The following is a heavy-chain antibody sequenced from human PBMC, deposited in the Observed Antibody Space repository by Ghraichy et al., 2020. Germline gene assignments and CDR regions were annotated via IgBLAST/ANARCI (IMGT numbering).Heavy chain of an antibody. J-gene: IGHJ4*02. V-gene: IGHV3-7*01. CDR3: ARGGEGGYTYGYGY. Sequence: LSLTCAASGFTFSRYWMSWVRQAPGKGLEWVANIKQDGSEKYYGDSVKGRFTISRDKTKNSLYLQMNSLSAEDTAVCYCARGGEGGYTYGYGYWGQGTLVTVSS. CDR1: GFTFSRYW. D-gene: IGHD5-18*01. CDR2: IKQDGSEK.